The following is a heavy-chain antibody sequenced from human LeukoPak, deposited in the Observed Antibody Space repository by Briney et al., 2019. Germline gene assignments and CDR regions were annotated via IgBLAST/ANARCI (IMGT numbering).Heavy chain of an antibody. J-gene: IGHJ4*02. Sequence: SETLSLTCTVSGGSISSGGYYWSWIRQHPGKGLEWIGYIYYSGTTYYNPSLKSRVTMSVDTSKNQFSLKLSSVTAADTAVYYCARRRGIAAALSWGQGTLVTVSS. V-gene: IGHV4-31*03. D-gene: IGHD6-13*01. CDR1: GGSISSGGYY. CDR2: IYYSGTT. CDR3: ARRRGIAAALS.